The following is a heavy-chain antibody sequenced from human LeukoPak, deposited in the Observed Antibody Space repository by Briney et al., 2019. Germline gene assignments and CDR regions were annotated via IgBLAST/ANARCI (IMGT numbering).Heavy chain of an antibody. CDR1: GFTFSDSA. V-gene: IGHV3-23*01. CDR2: ISGSGGTA. CDR3: AKDRGIVVVGRFDP. D-gene: IGHD2-2*01. Sequence: PGGALRLSCAASGFTFSDSAMTWVRQAPGKGLELVSSISGSGGTAYHADSVKGRFTISGDNSKKTLYLQMNNLRAEDTAFYYCAKDRGIVVVGRFDPWGQGTLVTVSS. J-gene: IGHJ5*02.